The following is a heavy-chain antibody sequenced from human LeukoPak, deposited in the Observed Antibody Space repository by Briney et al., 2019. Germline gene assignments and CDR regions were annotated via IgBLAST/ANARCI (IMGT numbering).Heavy chain of an antibody. CDR1: GFTFSSYA. V-gene: IGHV3-23*03. Sequence: PGGSLRLSCAASGFTFSSYAMSWVRQAPGKGLEWVSVIYSGGSDSSTYYADSVKGRFTISRDDSKNTLYLQMNSLRAEDTAVYYCARAEGWSLVIGWHFDLWGRGTLVTVSS. CDR2: IYSGGSDSST. J-gene: IGHJ2*01. CDR3: ARAEGWSLVIGWHFDL. D-gene: IGHD2-21*01.